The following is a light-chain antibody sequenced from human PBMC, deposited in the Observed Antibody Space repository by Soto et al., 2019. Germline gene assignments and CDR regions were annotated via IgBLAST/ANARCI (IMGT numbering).Light chain of an antibody. CDR2: GVS. J-gene: IGLJ1*01. CDR1: ISDFVVYNY. Sequence: QSALTQPASVSGPPGQSITISCTGTISDFVVYNYVSWYQQHPGKAPKLMIYGVSNRPSGVSNRFSGSKSGNTASLTISGLQADDEADYYCSSHTISSALQVFGTGTKVTVL. CDR3: SSHTISSALQV. V-gene: IGLV2-14*01.